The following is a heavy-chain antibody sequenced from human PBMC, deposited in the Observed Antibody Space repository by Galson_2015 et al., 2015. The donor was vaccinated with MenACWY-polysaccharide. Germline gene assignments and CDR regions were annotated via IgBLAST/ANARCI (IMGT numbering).Heavy chain of an antibody. Sequence: SCKASGYTFTNYYIHWVRQAPGPGLEWLGFINPSGGSTSYAQKFQGRFTMTRDTSTGTVYVDLSSLRSEDTAVYYCARNAASGLGYWGHGTLVTVSS. J-gene: IGHJ4*01. CDR2: INPSGGST. V-gene: IGHV1-46*01. CDR1: GYTFTNYY. D-gene: IGHD3-10*01. CDR3: ARNAASGLGY.